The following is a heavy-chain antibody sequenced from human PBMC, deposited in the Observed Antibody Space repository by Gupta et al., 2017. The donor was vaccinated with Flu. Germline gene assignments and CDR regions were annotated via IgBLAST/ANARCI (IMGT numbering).Heavy chain of an antibody. CDR3: ARVSQYCDYAIDS. J-gene: IGHJ4*02. Sequence: YNPSLKSRVIISLDTSKNQLSLKMDSLTAADTAVFYCARVSQYCDYAIDSWGQGALVTVSS. D-gene: IGHD3-16*01. V-gene: IGHV4-31*02.